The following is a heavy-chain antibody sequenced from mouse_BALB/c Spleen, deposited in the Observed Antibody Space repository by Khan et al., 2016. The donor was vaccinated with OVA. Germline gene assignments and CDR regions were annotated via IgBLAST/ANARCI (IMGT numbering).Heavy chain of an antibody. CDR3: ARSKYGNYVGFAY. D-gene: IGHD2-10*02. J-gene: IGHJ3*01. Sequence: EVKLLESGPGLVKPSQSLSLTCTVTGYSITSDYAWNWIRQFPGNKLEWMGYISYSGSTSYNPSLKSRISITRDTSKNQFFLQLNSVTTEDTAKYYCARSKYGNYVGFAYWGQGTLVTASA. V-gene: IGHV3-2*02. CDR1: GYSITSDYA. CDR2: ISYSGST.